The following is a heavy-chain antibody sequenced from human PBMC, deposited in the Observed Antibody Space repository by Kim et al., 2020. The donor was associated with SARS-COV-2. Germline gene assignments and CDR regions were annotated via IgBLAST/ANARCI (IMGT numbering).Heavy chain of an antibody. Sequence: SETLSLTCTVSGYSISSGYYWGWIRQPPGKGLEWIGSIYHSGSTYYNPSLKSRVTISVDTSKNQFSLKLSSVTAADTAVYYCARDRPYYYGSGSFLNYFDYWGQGTLVTVSS. CDR2: IYHSGST. D-gene: IGHD3-10*01. CDR1: GYSISSGYY. CDR3: ARDRPYYYGSGSFLNYFDY. J-gene: IGHJ4*02. V-gene: IGHV4-38-2*02.